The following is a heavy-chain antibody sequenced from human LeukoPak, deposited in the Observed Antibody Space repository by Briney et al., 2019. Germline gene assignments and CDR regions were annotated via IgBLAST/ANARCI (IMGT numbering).Heavy chain of an antibody. CDR3: ARIKCSGGSCYRGFDY. D-gene: IGHD2-15*01. CDR1: GFTFSSYG. Sequence: GGSLRLSCAASGFTFSSYGMHWVRQAPGKGLEWVAFIRYDGSNKYYADSVKGRFTISRDNAKNSLYLQMNSLRAEDTAVYYCARIKCSGGSCYRGFDYWGQGTLVTVSS. CDR2: IRYDGSNK. J-gene: IGHJ4*02. V-gene: IGHV3-30*02.